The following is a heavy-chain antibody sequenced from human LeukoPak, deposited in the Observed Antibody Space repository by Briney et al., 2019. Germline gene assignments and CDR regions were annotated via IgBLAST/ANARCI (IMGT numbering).Heavy chain of an antibody. D-gene: IGHD3-3*01. CDR1: GGSISSSSYY. J-gene: IGHJ6*02. V-gene: IGHV4-39*01. Sequence: PSETLSLTCTVSGGSISSSSYYWVWIRQPPGKGLEWIGSIYYSGSTYYNPSLKSRVTISVDTSKNQFSLKLSSVTAADTAVYYCARKTYDFWSLNYYGMDVWGQGTTVTVSS. CDR2: IYYSGST. CDR3: ARKTYDFWSLNYYGMDV.